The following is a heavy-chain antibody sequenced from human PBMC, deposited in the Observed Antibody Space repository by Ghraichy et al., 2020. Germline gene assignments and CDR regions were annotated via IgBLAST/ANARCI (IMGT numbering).Heavy chain of an antibody. Sequence: SVKVSCKASGGTFSSYAISWVRQAPGQGLEWMGGIIPIFGIANYAQKFQGRVTITADKSTSTAYMELSSLRSEDTAVYYCALGYCGGDCHHWYFDLWGRGTLVTVSS. CDR3: ALGYCGGDCHHWYFDL. CDR2: IIPIFGIA. V-gene: IGHV1-69*10. D-gene: IGHD2-21*02. CDR1: GGTFSSYA. J-gene: IGHJ2*01.